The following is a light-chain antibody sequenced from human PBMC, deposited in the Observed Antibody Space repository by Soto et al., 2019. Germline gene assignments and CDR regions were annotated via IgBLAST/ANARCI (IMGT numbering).Light chain of an antibody. CDR1: QSISSW. V-gene: IGKV1-5*01. Sequence: DIQMTQSPSTLSASVGDRVTITCRASQSISSWLAWYQQKPGKAPQLLIFDASSLESGVPSRFSASGSGTEFTLTISSLQPDDFATYYCQQYNSYSRYTFGQGTKLEIK. J-gene: IGKJ2*01. CDR3: QQYNSYSRYT. CDR2: DAS.